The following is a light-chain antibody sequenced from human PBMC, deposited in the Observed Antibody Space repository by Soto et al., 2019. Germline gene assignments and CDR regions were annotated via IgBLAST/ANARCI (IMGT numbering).Light chain of an antibody. Sequence: EIIMTQSPSPPSVSPGGKTPRSRRASQSVSSNLAWYQQKPGQAPRLLIYGASTRATGIPARISGSGSGTEFTLTITSLQSEDFAVYYCQQYNNWPQTFGQGTKVDIK. V-gene: IGKV3-15*01. CDR1: QSVSSN. CDR2: GAS. J-gene: IGKJ1*01. CDR3: QQYNNWPQT.